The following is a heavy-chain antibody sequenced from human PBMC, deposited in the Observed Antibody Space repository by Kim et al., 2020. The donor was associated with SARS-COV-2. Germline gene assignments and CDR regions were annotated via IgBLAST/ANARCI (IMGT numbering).Heavy chain of an antibody. D-gene: IGHD3-16*01. Sequence: SETLSLTCTVSGGSISSYYWSWIRQPPGKGLEWIGYIYYSGSTNYNPSLKSRVTISVDTSKNQFSLKLSSVTAADTAVYYCARDPGVDKDYYYYYYGMDVWGQGTTVTVSS. CDR1: GGSISSYY. V-gene: IGHV4-59*01. CDR2: IYYSGST. J-gene: IGHJ6*02. CDR3: ARDPGVDKDYYYYYYGMDV.